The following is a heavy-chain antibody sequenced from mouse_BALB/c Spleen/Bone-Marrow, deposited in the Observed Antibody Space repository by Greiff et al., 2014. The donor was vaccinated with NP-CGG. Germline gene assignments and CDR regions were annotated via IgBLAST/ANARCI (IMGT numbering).Heavy chain of an antibody. Sequence: EVQLQQSGAELVRPGALVKLSCKASGFNIKDYYMHWVKQRPEQGLEWIGWIDPENGNTIYDPKFQGKASITADTSSNTAYLRLSSLTSEDTAVYYCAGGNYRFAYWGQGTLVTVSA. D-gene: IGHD2-1*01. CDR2: IDPENGNT. CDR1: GFNIKDYY. J-gene: IGHJ3*01. CDR3: AGGNYRFAY. V-gene: IGHV14-1*02.